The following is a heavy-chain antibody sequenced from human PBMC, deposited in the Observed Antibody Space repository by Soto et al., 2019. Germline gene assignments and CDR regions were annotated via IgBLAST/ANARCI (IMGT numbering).Heavy chain of an antibody. CDR3: ARGDYYGSESYYYSYYGMDV. CDR2: IYPGDSDT. V-gene: IGHV5-51*01. Sequence: GESLKISCKGSGYSFTSYWIGWVRQMPGKGLEWMGIIYPGDSDTRYSPSFQGQVTISADKSISTAYLQWSSLKASDTAMYYCARGDYYGSESYYYSYYGMDVWGQGTTVTVSS. J-gene: IGHJ6*02. D-gene: IGHD3-10*01. CDR1: GYSFTSYW.